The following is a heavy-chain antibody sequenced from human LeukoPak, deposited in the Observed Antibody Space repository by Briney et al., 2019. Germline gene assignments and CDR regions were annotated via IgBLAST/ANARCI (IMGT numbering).Heavy chain of an antibody. CDR2: IKQDGSEK. CDR3: AREKWVRLIDY. J-gene: IGHJ4*02. V-gene: IGHV3-7*01. Sequence: GGPLRLSCAASGFTFSSYWMSWVRQAPGKGLEWVANIKQDGSEKYYVDSVKGRFTISRDNAKNSLYLQMNSLRAEDTAVYYCAREKWVRLIDYWGQGTLVTVSS. CDR1: GFTFSSYW. D-gene: IGHD3-10*01.